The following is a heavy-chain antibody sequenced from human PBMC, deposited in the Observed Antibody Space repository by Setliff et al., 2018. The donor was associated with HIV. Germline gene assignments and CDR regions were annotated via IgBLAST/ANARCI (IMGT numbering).Heavy chain of an antibody. V-gene: IGHV1-3*01. CDR1: GYTFTSYA. CDR2: INAGNGNT. J-gene: IGHJ6*03. Sequence: WASVKVSCKASGYTFTSYAMHWVRQAPGQRLEWMGWINAGNGNTKYSQKFQGRVTITRDTSASTAYMELSSLRSEDTAVYYCARAGGSYSYYYYYMDVWGKGTTVTVSS. D-gene: IGHD1-26*01. CDR3: ARAGGSYSYYYYYMDV.